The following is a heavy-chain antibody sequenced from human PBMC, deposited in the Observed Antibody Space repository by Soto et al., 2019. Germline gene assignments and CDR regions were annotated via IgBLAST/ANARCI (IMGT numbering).Heavy chain of an antibody. J-gene: IGHJ5*02. CDR2: INPGSGAT. Sequence: SVKESCTASGYKITAYYMHWLRQAPGQGLEWMGWINPGSGATSYAQTFQGRVTMTRDTSINTVYMEVTSLRPDDAAGYYCARLVKSECSDTSRYSWLIPGG. CDR3: ARLVKSECSDTSRYSWLIP. D-gene: IGHD2-21*01. CDR1: GYKITAYY. V-gene: IGHV1-2*02.